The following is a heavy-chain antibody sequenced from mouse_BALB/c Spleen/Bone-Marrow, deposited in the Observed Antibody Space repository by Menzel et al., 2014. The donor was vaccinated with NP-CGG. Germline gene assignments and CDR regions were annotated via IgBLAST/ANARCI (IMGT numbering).Heavy chain of an antibody. CDR2: ISYSGST. Sequence: VQLKESGPGLVKPSRSLSLTCTVTGYSITSDYAWNWIRQFPGNKLEWMGYISYSGSTSYNPSLKSRISITRDTSKNQFFLQLNSVTTEDTATYYCARGITTAWFAYWGQGTLVTVSA. J-gene: IGHJ3*01. CDR1: GYSITSDYA. D-gene: IGHD2-4*01. V-gene: IGHV3-2*02. CDR3: ARGITTAWFAY.